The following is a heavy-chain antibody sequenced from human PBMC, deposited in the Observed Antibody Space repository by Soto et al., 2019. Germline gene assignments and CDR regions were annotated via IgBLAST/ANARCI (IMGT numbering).Heavy chain of an antibody. CDR3: ARELGDSSGWYALGY. J-gene: IGHJ4*02. V-gene: IGHV1-69*13. D-gene: IGHD6-19*01. CDR1: GGTFSSYA. Sequence: SVKVSCKASGGTFSSYAISWVRQAPGQGLEWMGGIIPIFGTANYAQKFQGRVTITADESTSTAYMELSSLRSEDTAVYYCARELGDSSGWYALGYWGQGTLVTVSS. CDR2: IIPIFGTA.